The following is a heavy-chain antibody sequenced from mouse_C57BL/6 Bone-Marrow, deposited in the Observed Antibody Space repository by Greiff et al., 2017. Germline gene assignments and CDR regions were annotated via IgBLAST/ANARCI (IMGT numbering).Heavy chain of an antibody. D-gene: IGHD1-1*01. Sequence: QVQLQQSGAELVRPGTSVKMSCKASGYTFTNYWLGWAKQRPGHGLEWIGDIYPGGGYTNYHEKFKGKVTLTADNSYSTAYMQFSSLRSEDSAIYNCARRRVFITTVVATNYYAMDYWGQGTSVTVSS. CDR2: IYPGGGYT. J-gene: IGHJ4*01. CDR3: ARRRVFITTVVATNYYAMDY. CDR1: GYTFTNYW. V-gene: IGHV1-63*01.